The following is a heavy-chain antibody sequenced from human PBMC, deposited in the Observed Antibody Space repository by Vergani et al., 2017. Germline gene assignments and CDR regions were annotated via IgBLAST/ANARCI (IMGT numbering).Heavy chain of an antibody. V-gene: IGHV3-48*03. CDR1: GFTFISYE. Sequence: EVQLVESGGGLVQPGGSLRLSCAASGFTFISYEMNWVRQAPGKGLEWVSYISSSGSTIYYADSVKGRFTISRDNAKNSLYLQMNSLRAEDTAVYYCARAMTMTPIFDYWGQGTLVTVSS. CDR3: ARAMTMTPIFDY. D-gene: IGHD2-2*01. J-gene: IGHJ4*02. CDR2: ISSSGSTI.